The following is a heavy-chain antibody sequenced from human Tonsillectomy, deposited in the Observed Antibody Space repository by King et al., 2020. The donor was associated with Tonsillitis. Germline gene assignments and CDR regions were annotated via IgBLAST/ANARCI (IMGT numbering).Heavy chain of an antibody. CDR1: GFSFVDYA. Sequence: VQLVESGGGLERPGQSLRLSCTASGFSFVDYALTWVRLAPGKGLEWVGFIRSKRYGGTTEYAASVKGRFTIPRDDSNSIAYLQVNSLKTKDTAMYYCSSAYYHSSGTGWYFDLWGRGTLVTVSS. V-gene: IGHV3-49*04. J-gene: IGHJ2*01. CDR2: IRSKRYGGTT. D-gene: IGHD3-22*01. CDR3: SSAYYHSSGTGWYFDL.